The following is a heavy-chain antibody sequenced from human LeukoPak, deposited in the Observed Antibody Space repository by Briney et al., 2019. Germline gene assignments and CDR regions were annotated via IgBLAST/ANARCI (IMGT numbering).Heavy chain of an antibody. Sequence: GGSLRLSCAASGNYWMHWVHQAPGKGLVWVSHINSDGSWTSYADSVKGRFTISKDNAKNTVYLQMNNLRAEDTAVYYCVSFYETYWGRGTLVTVSS. V-gene: IGHV3-74*01. J-gene: IGHJ4*02. CDR3: VSFYETY. CDR2: INSDGSWT. CDR1: GNYW. D-gene: IGHD2-2*01.